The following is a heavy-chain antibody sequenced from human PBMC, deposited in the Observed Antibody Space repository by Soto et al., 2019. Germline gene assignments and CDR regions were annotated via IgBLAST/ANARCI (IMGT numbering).Heavy chain of an antibody. D-gene: IGHD2-2*01. CDR3: ARLGTKAMDV. J-gene: IGHJ6*02. CDR2: IIPLFGTA. CDR1: GGTFGGYT. Sequence: QVQLVQSGAEVRKPGSPGRVSCKASGGTFGGYTITWVRQAPGQGLEWMGGIIPLFGTANYAQKFQGRVTITADESTTTAHMELSSLRSGDTAVYFCARLGTKAMDVWGQGTTVTISS. V-gene: IGHV1-69*01.